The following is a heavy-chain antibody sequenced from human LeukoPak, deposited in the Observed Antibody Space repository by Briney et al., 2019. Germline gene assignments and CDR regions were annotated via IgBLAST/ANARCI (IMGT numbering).Heavy chain of an antibody. J-gene: IGHJ4*02. D-gene: IGHD4-11*01. Sequence: SETLSLTCAVYGGSFSGYYWSWIRQPPGKGLEWNGEINHSGSTNYNPSLKSRVTISVDTSKNQFSLKLSSVTAADTAVYYCARRQGLPYYFDYWGQGTLVTVSS. CDR2: INHSGST. CDR3: ARRQGLPYYFDY. V-gene: IGHV4-34*01. CDR1: GGSFSGYY.